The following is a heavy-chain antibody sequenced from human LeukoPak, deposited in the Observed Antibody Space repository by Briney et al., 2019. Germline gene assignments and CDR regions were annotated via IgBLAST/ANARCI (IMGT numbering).Heavy chain of an antibody. CDR1: EFTFSRYW. CDR3: VRDQDSAPNWFDP. D-gene: IGHD1-26*01. CDR2: INQDGSED. V-gene: IGHV3-7*01. J-gene: IGHJ5*02. Sequence: GGSLRLSCAVSEFTFSRYWMSWVRQAPGKGLEWVTNINQDGSEDAYVDSVKGRFTISRDNAKNSLFPQMNSLRAEDTAVYYCVRDQDSAPNWFDPWGQGTLVTVSS.